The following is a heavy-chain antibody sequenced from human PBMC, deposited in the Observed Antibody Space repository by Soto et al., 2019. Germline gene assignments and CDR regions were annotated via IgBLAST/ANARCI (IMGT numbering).Heavy chain of an antibody. CDR2: IYYSGST. CDR3: ARGNHFDRSWFDP. V-gene: IGHV4-59*01. J-gene: IGHJ5*02. CDR1: GGSTTNYY. D-gene: IGHD3-22*01. Sequence: SETLSLTCTVSGGSTTNYYWNWIRQPPGKGLEWIGYIYYSGSTYYNPSLKSRVTISVDTSKNQFSLNLNSVTAADTAVYYCARGNHFDRSWFDPWGHGTLVTVSS.